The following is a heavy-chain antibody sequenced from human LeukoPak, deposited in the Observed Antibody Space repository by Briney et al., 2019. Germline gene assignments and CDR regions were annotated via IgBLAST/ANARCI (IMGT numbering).Heavy chain of an antibody. CDR2: IYYSGST. Sequence: PSQTLSLTCTVSGGSISSGGYYWSWIRQHPGKGLEWIGYIYYSGSTYYNPSLKSRVTISVDTSKNQFSLKLSSVTAADTAVYYCARGGQQLAQYGRDVWGQGTTVTVSS. J-gene: IGHJ6*02. V-gene: IGHV4-31*03. CDR3: ARGGQQLAQYGRDV. CDR1: GGSISSGGYY. D-gene: IGHD6-13*01.